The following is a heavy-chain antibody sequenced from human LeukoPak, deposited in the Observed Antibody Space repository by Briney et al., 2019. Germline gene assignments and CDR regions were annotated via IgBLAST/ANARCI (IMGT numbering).Heavy chain of an antibody. CDR2: INPSGGST. V-gene: IGHV1-46*01. CDR3: ARAPRIVVVPAALLF. J-gene: IGHJ4*02. CDR1: GYTFTSYY. Sequence: ASVKVSCKASGYTFTSYYMHWVRQAPGQGLEWMGIINPSGGSTSYAQKFQGRVTMTRDTSTSTVYMELSSLRSEDTAVYYCARAPRIVVVPAALLFWGQGTLVTVSS. D-gene: IGHD2-2*01.